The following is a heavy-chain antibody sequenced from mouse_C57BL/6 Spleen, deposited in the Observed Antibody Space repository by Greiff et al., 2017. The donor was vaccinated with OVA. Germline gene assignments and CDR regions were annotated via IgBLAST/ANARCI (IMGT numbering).Heavy chain of an antibody. J-gene: IGHJ2*01. D-gene: IGHD3-2*02. Sequence: QVQLKQPGAELVKPGASVKLSCKASGYTFTSYWMQWVKLRPGQGLEWIGEIDPSDSYTNYNQKFRGKATLTVDTSSSTAYMQLSSLTSKDSAVYDCARRQLRRGDYWGQGTTLTVSS. CDR3: ARRQLRRGDY. V-gene: IGHV1-50*01. CDR2: IDPSDSYT. CDR1: GYTFTSYW.